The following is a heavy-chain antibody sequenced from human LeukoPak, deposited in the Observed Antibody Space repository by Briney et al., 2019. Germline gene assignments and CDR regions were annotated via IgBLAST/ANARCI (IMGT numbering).Heavy chain of an antibody. CDR1: GFTFSSYS. J-gene: IGHJ5*02. Sequence: GGSLRLSCAASGFTFSSYSMSWVRQAPGKGLEWVSAISISVGSTYYADSVKGRFTISRDNSKNMLYLQMNSLRAEDTAVYYCASGGGGTWFDPWGQGTLLTVSS. V-gene: IGHV3-23*01. CDR2: ISISVGST. CDR3: ASGGGGTWFDP. D-gene: IGHD3-3*01.